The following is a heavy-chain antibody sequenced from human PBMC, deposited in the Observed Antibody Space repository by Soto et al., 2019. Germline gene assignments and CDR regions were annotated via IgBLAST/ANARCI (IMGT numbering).Heavy chain of an antibody. V-gene: IGHV3-23*01. CDR3: VKGSADGRPYYFDY. CDR2: VGFANDNT. Sequence: GGSLRLSCTASGFTFQNYVMSWVREAPGKGLEWASAVGFANDNTYYADSVKGRFTVSRDNSENTLYLQMSSLRAEDTAVYYCVKGSADGRPYYFDYWGQGTQVTVYS. J-gene: IGHJ4*02. CDR1: GFTFQNYV. D-gene: IGHD3-16*01.